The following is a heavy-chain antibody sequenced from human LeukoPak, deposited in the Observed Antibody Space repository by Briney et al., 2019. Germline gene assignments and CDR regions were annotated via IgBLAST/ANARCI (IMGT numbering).Heavy chain of an antibody. V-gene: IGHV1-8*03. CDR2: MNPNSGNT. Sequence: GASVKVSCKASGYTFTTYTIHWVRQAPGQRLEWMGWMNPNSGNTGYAQKFQGRVTITRNTSISTAYMELSSLRSEDTAVYYCARGPFPGIAAVSGPMDVWGKGTTVTVSS. J-gene: IGHJ6*03. D-gene: IGHD6-13*01. CDR3: ARGPFPGIAAVSGPMDV. CDR1: GYTFTTYT.